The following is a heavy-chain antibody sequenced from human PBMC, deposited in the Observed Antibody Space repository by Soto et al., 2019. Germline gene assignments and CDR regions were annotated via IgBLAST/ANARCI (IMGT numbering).Heavy chain of an antibody. CDR2: IDLSDSYT. CDR3: ARHGGDHYVSSGYHYALDS. CDR1: GYTFTDNW. J-gene: IGHJ4*02. D-gene: IGHD3-22*01. Sequence: PGESLKISCQGSGYTFTDNWITWVRQMPGKGLEWMGRIDLSDSYTSYSPSFQGHVSFSADKSINTANLQWSSLRASDTAVYYCARHGGDHYVSSGYHYALDSWGQGTPVTVSS. V-gene: IGHV5-10-1*01.